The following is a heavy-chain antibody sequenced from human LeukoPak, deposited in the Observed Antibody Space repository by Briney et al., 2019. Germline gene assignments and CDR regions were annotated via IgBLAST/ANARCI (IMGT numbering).Heavy chain of an antibody. CDR2: ISSSGSTI. V-gene: IGHV3-48*03. J-gene: IGHJ3*02. CDR3: TTVTTVGNAFDI. Sequence: GGSLRLSCAAPGFTFSSYEMNWVRQAPGKGLEWVSYISSSGSTIYYADSVKGRFTISRDNAKNSLYLQMNSLRAEDTAVYYCTTVTTVGNAFDIWGQGTMVTVSS. CDR1: GFTFSSYE. D-gene: IGHD4-17*01.